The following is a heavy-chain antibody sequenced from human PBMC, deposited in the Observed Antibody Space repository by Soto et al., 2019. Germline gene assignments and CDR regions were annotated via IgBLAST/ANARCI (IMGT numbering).Heavy chain of an antibody. CDR1: GDSIKAYY. J-gene: IGHJ5*02. CDR2: IYYTGST. V-gene: IGHV4-59*01. CDR3: ARKTGSNWFDP. D-gene: IGHD3-9*01. Sequence: SETLSLTCTVSGDSIKAYYWSWIRQPPGKGLEWIGYIYYTGSTNYNPSLQSRVTISVDTSKNQFSLKLNSVTAADTAVYYCARKTGSNWFDPWGQGTLVTVSS.